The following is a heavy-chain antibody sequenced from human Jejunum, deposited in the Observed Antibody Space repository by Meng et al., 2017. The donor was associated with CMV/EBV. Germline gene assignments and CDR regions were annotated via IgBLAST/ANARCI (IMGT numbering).Heavy chain of an antibody. CDR2: FGANGDYI. D-gene: IGHD3-10*01. CDR1: TFPTYA. Sequence: TFPTYAMTWVRQAPGKGLEWVSGFGANGDYINYADSVKGRFTISRDNSKNTLYLQMNSLRAEDTALYYCAKVSTFAYGPGSYFDHWGQGTPVTVSS. V-gene: IGHV3-23*01. CDR3: AKVSTFAYGPGSYFDH. J-gene: IGHJ4*02.